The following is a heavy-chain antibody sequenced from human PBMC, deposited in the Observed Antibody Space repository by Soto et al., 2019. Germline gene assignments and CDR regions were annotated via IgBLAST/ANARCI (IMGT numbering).Heavy chain of an antibody. J-gene: IGHJ4*02. Sequence: QVQLVESGGGLVKPGGSLRLSCAASGFTFSDYYMSWIRQAPGKGLEWVSYISSSGSTIYYADSVKGRFAISRDNAKNSLSLQMNSLRAADTAVYSCALCSGGSWGTGCYFDYWGQGTLVTVSS. CDR3: ALCSGGSWGTGCYFDY. D-gene: IGHD2-15*01. V-gene: IGHV3-11*01. CDR1: GFTFSDYY. CDR2: ISSSGSTI.